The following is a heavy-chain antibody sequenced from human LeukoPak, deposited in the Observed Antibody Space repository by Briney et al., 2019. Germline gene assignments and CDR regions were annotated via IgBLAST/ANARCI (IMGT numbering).Heavy chain of an antibody. V-gene: IGHV1-69*01. CDR3: ARDARYCSGGSCSRGYYFDY. D-gene: IGHD2-15*01. Sequence: GSSVKVSCKASGGTFSSYAISWVRQAPGQGLGWMGGIIPIFGTANYAQKFQGRVTITADESTSTAYMELSSLRSEDTAVYYCARDARYCSGGSCSRGYYFDYWGQGTLVTVSS. CDR1: GGTFSSYA. J-gene: IGHJ4*02. CDR2: IIPIFGTA.